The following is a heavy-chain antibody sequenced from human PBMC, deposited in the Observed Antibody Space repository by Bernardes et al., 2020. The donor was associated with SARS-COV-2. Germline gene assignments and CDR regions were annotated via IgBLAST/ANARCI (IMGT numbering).Heavy chain of an antibody. D-gene: IGHD2-15*01. CDR2: ISSSSSYI. V-gene: IGHV3-21*01. CDR1: GFTFSSYS. J-gene: IGHJ6*02. CDR3: ARGDCSGGSCYGYYYGMDV. Sequence: GGSLRLSCAASGFTFSSYSMNWVRQAPGKGLEWVSSISSSSSYIYYADSVKGRFTISRDNAKNSLYLQMNSLRAEDTAVYYCARGDCSGGSCYGYYYGMDVWGQGTTVTVSS.